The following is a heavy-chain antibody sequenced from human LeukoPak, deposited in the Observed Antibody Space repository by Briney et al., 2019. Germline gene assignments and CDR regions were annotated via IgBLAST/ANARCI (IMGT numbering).Heavy chain of an antibody. CDR1: GYTFTSYY. D-gene: IGHD6-19*01. Sequence: ASVKVSCKASGYTFTSYYMHWVRQAPGQGLEWMGIINPSGGSTTYAQKFQGRVTTTRDTSTSTVYMELSSLRSEDTAVYYCARDRGLESSAWMFDYWGQGTLVTVSS. V-gene: IGHV1-46*01. J-gene: IGHJ4*02. CDR2: INPSGGST. CDR3: ARDRGLESSAWMFDY.